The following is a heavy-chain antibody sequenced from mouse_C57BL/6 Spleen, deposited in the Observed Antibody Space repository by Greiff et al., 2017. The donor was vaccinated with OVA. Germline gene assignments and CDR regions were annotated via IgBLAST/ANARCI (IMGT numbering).Heavy chain of an antibody. Sequence: LEESGPELVKPGASVKISCKASGYSFTDYNMNWVKQSNGKSLEWIGVINPNYGTTSYNQKFKGKATLTVDQSSSTAYMQLNSLTAEDSAVDYCARDILRGYYAMDYWGQGTSVTVSS. CDR1: GYSFTDYN. CDR3: ARDILRGYYAMDY. CDR2: INPNYGTT. J-gene: IGHJ4*01. V-gene: IGHV1-39*01.